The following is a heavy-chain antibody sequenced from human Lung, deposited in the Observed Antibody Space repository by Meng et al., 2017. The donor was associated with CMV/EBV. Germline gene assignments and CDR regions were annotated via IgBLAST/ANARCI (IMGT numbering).Heavy chain of an antibody. J-gene: IGHJ4*02. D-gene: IGHD4-23*01. V-gene: IGHV3-7*01. CDR2: IKQDGSEK. Sequence: SCAASGFTFSSYWMSWVRQAPGKGLEWVANIKQDGSEKYYVDSVKGRFTISRDNAKNSLYLQMNSLRAEDTAVYYCARDRKLGGNFVETFDYWGQGTXVTVSS. CDR1: GFTFSSYW. CDR3: ARDRKLGGNFVETFDY.